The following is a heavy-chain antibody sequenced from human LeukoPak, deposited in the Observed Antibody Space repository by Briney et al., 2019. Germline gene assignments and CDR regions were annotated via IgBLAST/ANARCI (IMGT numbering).Heavy chain of an antibody. V-gene: IGHV4-34*01. CDR1: GHSFSGYH. J-gene: IGHJ4*02. CDR3: ASWAFYCSGSYSQRFDY. Sequence: SETLSLTRAVYGHSFSGYHWRWIRQPPGKGLEWIGEINHSGSTNYNPSLNSRFSISVDTSKNQLSLKLSSVTAADTAVYYCASWAFYCSGSYSQRFDYWGQGTLVTVSS. D-gene: IGHD3-10*01. CDR2: INHSGST.